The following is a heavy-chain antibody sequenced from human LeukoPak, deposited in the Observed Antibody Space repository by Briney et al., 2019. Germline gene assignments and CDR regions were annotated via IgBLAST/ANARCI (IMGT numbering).Heavy chain of an antibody. D-gene: IGHD6-6*01. CDR1: GFTVSSNY. Sequence: GGSLRLSCAASGFTVSSNYMSWVRQAPGKGLEWVSVIYSGGSTYYADSVKGRFTISRDNARNSLYLQMNSLRAEDTALYYCAKDTKSGSSAGKYFDFWGQGTLVTVSS. CDR3: AKDTKSGSSAGKYFDF. J-gene: IGHJ4*02. V-gene: IGHV3-53*05. CDR2: IYSGGST.